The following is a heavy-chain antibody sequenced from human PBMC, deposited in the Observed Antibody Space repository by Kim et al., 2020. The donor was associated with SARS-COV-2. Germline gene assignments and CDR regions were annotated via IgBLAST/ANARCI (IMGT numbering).Heavy chain of an antibody. J-gene: IGHJ6*02. Sequence: SETLSLTCTVSGGSISSSSYYWGWIRQPPGKGLEWIGSIYYSGSTYYNPSLKSRVTISVDTSKNQFSLKLSSVTAADTAVYYCAGPSPGVVVPAAIHPRYYYYYYGMDVWGQGTTVTVSS. CDR1: GGSISSSSYY. CDR2: IYYSGST. D-gene: IGHD2-2*02. V-gene: IGHV4-39*01. CDR3: AGPSPGVVVPAAIHPRYYYYYYGMDV.